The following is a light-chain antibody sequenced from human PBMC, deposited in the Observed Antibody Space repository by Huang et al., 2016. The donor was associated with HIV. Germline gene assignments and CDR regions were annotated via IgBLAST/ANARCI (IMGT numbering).Light chain of an antibody. CDR1: QSINTY. J-gene: IGKJ1*01. V-gene: IGKV1-39*01. CDR2: ASS. CDR3: QQTYTGVT. Sequence: DIQMTQSPSSLSASVGDRVTITSRASQSINTYLTWFQQKPGKAPKLLISASSTLYSGAPSSFSGCGSGTHFTLPSSSLQPEDFASYYCQQTYTGVTFGQGTKVEIK.